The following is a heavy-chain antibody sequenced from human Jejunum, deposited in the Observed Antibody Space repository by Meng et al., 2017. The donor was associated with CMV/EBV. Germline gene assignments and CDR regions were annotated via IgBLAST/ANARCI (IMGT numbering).Heavy chain of an antibody. J-gene: IGHJ4*02. V-gene: IGHV3-74*01. D-gene: IGHD3-3*01. Sequence: VRLVESGGGLVKPGGSLRLSCAASGFSFSASVMHWVRQDPGQGLVWVARINHDGTETIYRDSVRGRFTVSRDNTKNTVSLEMNSLRVEDTALYYCVKDFAWSIDFWGQGVLVTVSS. CDR2: INHDGTET. CDR1: GFSFSASV. CDR3: VKDFAWSIDF.